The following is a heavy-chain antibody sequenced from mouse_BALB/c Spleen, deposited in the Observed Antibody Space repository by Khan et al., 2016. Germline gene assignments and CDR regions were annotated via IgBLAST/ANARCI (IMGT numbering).Heavy chain of an antibody. J-gene: IGHJ2*01. Sequence: QVQLQQSGPELVKPGASVRISCKASGYTFTSYYIHWVKQRPGQGLEWIGWIYPGNVNTKYNEKFKGKATLTADKSSSTAYMPLSSLTSEDSAVYFCARGGLRRGYYFDYWGQGTTLTVSS. D-gene: IGHD2-4*01. CDR3: ARGGLRRGYYFDY. V-gene: IGHV1S56*01. CDR2: IYPGNVNT. CDR1: GYTFTSYY.